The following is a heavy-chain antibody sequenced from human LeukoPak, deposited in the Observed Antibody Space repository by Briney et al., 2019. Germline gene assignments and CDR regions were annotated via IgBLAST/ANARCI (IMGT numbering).Heavy chain of an antibody. V-gene: IGHV4-39*01. CDR2: IYYSGST. CDR1: GGSISSSSYY. D-gene: IGHD3-10*01. CDR3: ARGAMVRGAIGKWFDP. Sequence: SETLSLTCTVSGGSISSSSYYWGWIRQPPGKGLEWIGSIYYSGSTYYNPSLKSRVTISVDTSKNQFSLKLSSVTAADTAVYYCARGAMVRGAIGKWFDPWGQGTLVTVSS. J-gene: IGHJ5*02.